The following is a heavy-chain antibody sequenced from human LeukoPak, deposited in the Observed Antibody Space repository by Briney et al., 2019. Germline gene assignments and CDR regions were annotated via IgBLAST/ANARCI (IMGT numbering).Heavy chain of an antibody. CDR1: GYTFTSYG. J-gene: IGHJ6*02. CDR3: ARDPSGIPYGSGSSYGMDV. D-gene: IGHD3-10*01. CDR2: ISAYNGNT. Sequence: ASVKVSCKASGYTFTSYGISWVRQAPGQGLEWMGWISAYNGNTNYAQKLQGRVTMTTDTSTSTAYMELRSLRSDDTAVYYCARDPSGIPYGSGSSYGMDVWGQGTTVTVSS. V-gene: IGHV1-18*01.